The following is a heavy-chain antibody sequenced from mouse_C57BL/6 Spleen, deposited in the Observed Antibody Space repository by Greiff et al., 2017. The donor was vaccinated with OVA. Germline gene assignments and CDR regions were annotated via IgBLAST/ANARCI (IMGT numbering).Heavy chain of an antibody. CDR3: ARWTQATDAMDY. J-gene: IGHJ4*01. V-gene: IGHV1-67*01. CDR1: GYTFTDYA. D-gene: IGHD3-2*02. Sequence: QVHVKQSGPELVRPGVSVKISCKGSGYTFTDYAMHWVKQSHAKSLEWIGVISTYYGDASYNQKFKDKATMTVDKSSSTAYMELARLTSEDSAVYYCARWTQATDAMDYWGQGTSVTVSS. CDR2: ISTYYGDA.